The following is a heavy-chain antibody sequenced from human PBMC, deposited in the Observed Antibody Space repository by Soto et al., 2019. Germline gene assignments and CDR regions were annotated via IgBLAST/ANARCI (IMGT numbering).Heavy chain of an antibody. Sequence: PGGSLRLSCAASGFNFSSYEMNWVRQAPGKGLEWISYISFSGSTKNYADSVKGRFTISRDNAKNSLFLQMNSLRAEDTAVYYCARDPPRFYYNGMDVWGQGTTVT. V-gene: IGHV3-48*03. CDR1: GFNFSSYE. J-gene: IGHJ6*02. CDR2: ISFSGSTK. CDR3: ARDPPRFYYNGMDV. D-gene: IGHD4-17*01.